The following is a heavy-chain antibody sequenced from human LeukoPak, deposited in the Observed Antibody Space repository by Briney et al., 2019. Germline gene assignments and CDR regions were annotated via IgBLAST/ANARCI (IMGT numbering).Heavy chain of an antibody. CDR2: ISAYNGNT. J-gene: IGHJ4*02. Sequence: ASVKVSCKASGYTFTSYGISWVQQAPGQGLEWMGWISAYNGNTNYAQKLQGRVTMTTDTSTSTAYMELRSLRSDDTAVYYCAREIYDSSGYTTFDYWGQGTLVTVSS. V-gene: IGHV1-18*01. CDR3: AREIYDSSGYTTFDY. CDR1: GYTFTSYG. D-gene: IGHD3-22*01.